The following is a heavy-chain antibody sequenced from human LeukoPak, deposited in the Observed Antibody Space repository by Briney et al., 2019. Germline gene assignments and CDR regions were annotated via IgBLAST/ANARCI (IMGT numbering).Heavy chain of an antibody. V-gene: IGHV1-69*04. Sequence: ASVKVSCEASGGTFSSYAISWVRQAPGQGLEWMGRIIPILGITNYAQKLQGRVTITADKSTSTAYMELSSLRSEDTAVYYCARSKVADLIDYWGQGTLVTVSS. CDR3: ARSKVADLIDY. CDR2: IIPILGIT. J-gene: IGHJ4*02. CDR1: GGTFSSYA.